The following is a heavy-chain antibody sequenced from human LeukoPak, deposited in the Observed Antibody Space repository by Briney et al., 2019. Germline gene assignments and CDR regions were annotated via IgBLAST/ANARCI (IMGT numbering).Heavy chain of an antibody. CDR3: ARDLIVADAPRMDV. J-gene: IGHJ6*02. Sequence: GRSLGLSCAASGFTFSSYGMHWVRQAPGKGLEWVAVIWYDGSNKYYADSVKGRFTISRDNSKNALYLQMNSLRAEDTAVYYCARDLIVADAPRMDVWGQGTTVTVSS. V-gene: IGHV3-33*01. D-gene: IGHD2-15*01. CDR1: GFTFSSYG. CDR2: IWYDGSNK.